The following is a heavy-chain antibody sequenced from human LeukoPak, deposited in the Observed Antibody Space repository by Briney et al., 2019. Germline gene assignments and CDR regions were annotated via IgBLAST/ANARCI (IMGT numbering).Heavy chain of an antibody. CDR2: IIPILGIA. CDR1: GYTFTDYY. V-gene: IGHV1-69*04. J-gene: IGHJ4*02. Sequence: ASVKVSCKVAGYTFTDYYMHWVRQAPGQGLEWMGRIIPILGIANYAQKFQGRVTITADKSTSTAYMELSSLRSEDTAVYYCARGPVDCSGGSCYSYYFDYWGQGTLVTVSS. D-gene: IGHD2-15*01. CDR3: ARGPVDCSGGSCYSYYFDY.